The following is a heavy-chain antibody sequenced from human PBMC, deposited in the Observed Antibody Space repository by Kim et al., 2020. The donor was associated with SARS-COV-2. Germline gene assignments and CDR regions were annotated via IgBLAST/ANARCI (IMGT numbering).Heavy chain of an antibody. CDR3: AKTDDSSGFYGGAFDY. J-gene: IGHJ4*02. V-gene: IGHV3-23*01. CDR1: GFTFSSYA. D-gene: IGHD3-22*01. Sequence: GGSLRLSCAASGFTFSSYAMSWVRQAPGKGLEWVSAISGSGGSTYYADSVKGRFTISRDNSKNTLYLQMNSLRAEDTAVYYCAKTDDSSGFYGGAFDYWGQGTLVPVSS. CDR2: ISGSGGST.